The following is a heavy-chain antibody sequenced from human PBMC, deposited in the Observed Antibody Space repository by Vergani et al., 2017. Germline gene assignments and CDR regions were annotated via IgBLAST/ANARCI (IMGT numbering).Heavy chain of an antibody. CDR3: AGGSCLGGSCDKPLFDY. CDR1: GGSINSHNYY. J-gene: IGHJ4*02. D-gene: IGHD2-15*01. Sequence: QVQLQESGPGLVKPSQTLSLTCTVSGGSINSHNYYWSWIRQPAGKGLEWIGRIHTSGSTNYNPSLKSRVTMSEDTSKNQFSLKLTSVTAADTAVYFCAGGSCLGGSCDKPLFDYWGQGILVTVSS. V-gene: IGHV4-61*02. CDR2: IHTSGST.